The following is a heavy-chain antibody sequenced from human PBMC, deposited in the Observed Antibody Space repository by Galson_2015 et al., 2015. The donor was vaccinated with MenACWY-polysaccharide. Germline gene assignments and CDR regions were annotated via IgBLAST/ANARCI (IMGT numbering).Heavy chain of an antibody. CDR2: IDWNDGK. V-gene: IGHV2-70*04. Sequence: PALVKPTQPLTLTCTFSGFSLSTTGMRVSWIRQPPGKALEWLARIDWNDGKFYSTSLKTRLTISKDTSKNQVVLTMSNMDPVDTATYYCTRTAAAGQGYFYYWGQGTQVTVSS. CDR1: GFSLSTTGMR. D-gene: IGHD6-13*01. J-gene: IGHJ4*03. CDR3: TRTAAAGQGYFYY.